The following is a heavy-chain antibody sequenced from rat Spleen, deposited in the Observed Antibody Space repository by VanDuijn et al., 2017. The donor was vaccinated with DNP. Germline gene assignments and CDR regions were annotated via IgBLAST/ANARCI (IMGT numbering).Heavy chain of an antibody. D-gene: IGHD4-3*01. CDR3: VRGKYNSGHFDY. V-gene: IGHV3-1*01. CDR2: ISYSGST. Sequence: EVQLQESGSGLVKPSQPLSLTCSVTGYSITSNYWGWIRQFPGNKMEYIGHISYSGSTNYNPSLKSRISITRDTSKNQFFLQVNSITTEDTATYYCVRGKYNSGHFDYWGQGVMVTVSS. CDR1: GYSITSNY. J-gene: IGHJ2*01.